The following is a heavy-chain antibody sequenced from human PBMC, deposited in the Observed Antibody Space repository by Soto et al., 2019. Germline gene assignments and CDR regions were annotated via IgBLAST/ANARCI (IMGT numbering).Heavy chain of an antibody. CDR3: AKHGGPVWSGYYALYH. V-gene: IGHV3-30*18. J-gene: IGHJ4*02. Sequence: GGSLRLSCAASGFTFSSYGMHWVRQAPGKGLDWVAIISYDGTSKDYADSVKGRFAISRDNSKNTLYLQMNSLRPEDTALYYCAKHGGPVWSGYYALYHWGQGTLVTVSS. CDR1: GFTFSSYG. CDR2: ISYDGTSK. D-gene: IGHD3-3*01.